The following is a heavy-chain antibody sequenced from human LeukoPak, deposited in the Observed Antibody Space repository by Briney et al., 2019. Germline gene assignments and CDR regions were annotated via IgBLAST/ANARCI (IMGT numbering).Heavy chain of an antibody. D-gene: IGHD6-19*01. CDR3: AKVATPRSKGIAVALNP. Sequence: GRSLRLSCAASGFTFSSYGMRWVRQAPGKGLEWVAVISYDGSNKYYADSVKGRFTISRDNSKNTLYLQMNSLRAEDTAVYYCAKVATPRSKGIAVALNPWGQGTLVTVSS. V-gene: IGHV3-30*18. J-gene: IGHJ5*02. CDR2: ISYDGSNK. CDR1: GFTFSSYG.